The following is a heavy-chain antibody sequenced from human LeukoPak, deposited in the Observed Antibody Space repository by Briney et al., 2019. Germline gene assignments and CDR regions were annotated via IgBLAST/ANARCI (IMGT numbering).Heavy chain of an antibody. J-gene: IGHJ4*02. D-gene: IGHD6-6*01. Sequence: GGSLRLSCAASGFTFDDYAMHWVRLAPGKGLEWVSGISWNSGSIDYADSVKGRFTISRDNAKNSLYLQMNSLRAEDMALYYCAKDTKYNSSSGGFDYWGQGTLVTVSS. V-gene: IGHV3-9*03. CDR1: GFTFDDYA. CDR3: AKDTKYNSSSGGFDY. CDR2: ISWNSGSI.